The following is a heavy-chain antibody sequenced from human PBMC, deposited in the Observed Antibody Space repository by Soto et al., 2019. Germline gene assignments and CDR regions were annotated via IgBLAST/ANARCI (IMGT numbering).Heavy chain of an antibody. V-gene: IGHV3-30-3*01. J-gene: IGHJ3*02. CDR2: IPNTENKK. CDR1: GFTFSSYG. CDR3: ARTAGGRVRGALDI. Sequence: DLEESGGGVVQPGTSLRLSCVASGFTFSSYGMHWVRQAPGKGLERVAVIPNTENKKYYADSVKGRFTISRDNSQNTLFLQMDSLMSEDTAMDYCARTAGGRVRGALDIWGQGTMVTVS. D-gene: IGHD6-13*01.